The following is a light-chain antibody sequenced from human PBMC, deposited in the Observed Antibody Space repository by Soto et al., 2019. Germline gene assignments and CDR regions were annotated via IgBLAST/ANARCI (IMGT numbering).Light chain of an antibody. Sequence: VLTQPPSVSVAPGQTAKITCGGNYIGTKSVHWYQQKPGQAPALVVYDDSVRPSGIPERFSGSNSGNTATLTISRVEAGDEADYYCQVWDNISDHVVFGGGTKLTVL. CDR2: DDS. J-gene: IGLJ2*01. CDR1: YIGTKS. V-gene: IGLV3-21*02. CDR3: QVWDNISDHVV.